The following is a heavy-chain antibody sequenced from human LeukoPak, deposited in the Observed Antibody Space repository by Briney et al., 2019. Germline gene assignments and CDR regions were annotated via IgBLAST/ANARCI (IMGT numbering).Heavy chain of an antibody. J-gene: IGHJ2*01. CDR1: GFSVSSNY. CDR3: ARSVYIRGVNWYFDL. Sequence: GGSLRLSCAAAGFSVSSNYMNWVRQAPGKGLEWVSVIYSGGSTYYADSVKGRFTISRDNSKNTLYLQMNSLRAEDTAMYYCARSVYIRGVNWYFDLWGRGTLVTVAS. CDR2: IYSGGST. D-gene: IGHD1-20*01. V-gene: IGHV3-66*01.